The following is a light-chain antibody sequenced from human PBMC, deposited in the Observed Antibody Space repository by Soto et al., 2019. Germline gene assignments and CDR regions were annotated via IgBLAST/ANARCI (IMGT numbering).Light chain of an antibody. CDR3: SSFRSSSTLPYV. Sequence: QSALTQPGSVSGSPGQSITISCTGTSSDVGGYDYVSWYQQYPGKAPKLIIYEVTNRPSGVSNRFSGSKSGNTASLTISGLRAEDEADYYCSSFRSSSTLPYVFGTGTKVTVL. V-gene: IGLV2-14*01. CDR1: SSDVGGYDY. J-gene: IGLJ1*01. CDR2: EVT.